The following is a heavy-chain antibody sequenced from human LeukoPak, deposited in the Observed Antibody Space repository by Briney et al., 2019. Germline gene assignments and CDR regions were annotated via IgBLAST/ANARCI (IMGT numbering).Heavy chain of an antibody. J-gene: IGHJ4*02. CDR1: GFTFSAYW. CDR2: IKQDGSEK. Sequence: GGPLRLSCAASGFTFSAYWMNWVRQAPGKGLEWVANIKQDGSEKYYVDSVKGRFTISRDNAKNSLYLQMNSLRAEDTAVYFCAGGSGWVTDSWGQGTLVTVSA. V-gene: IGHV3-7*01. D-gene: IGHD6-19*01. CDR3: AGGSGWVTDS.